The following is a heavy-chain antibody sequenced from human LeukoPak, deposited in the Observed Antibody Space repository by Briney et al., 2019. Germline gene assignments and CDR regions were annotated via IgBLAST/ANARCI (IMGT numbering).Heavy chain of an antibody. Sequence: SETLSLTCTVSGGSISSYYWSWIRQPPGKGLEWIGYIYCSGSTNYNPSLKSRVTISVDTSKNQFSLKLSSVTAADTAVYYCAGLVPAATVYYYGMDVWGKGTTVTVSS. CDR3: AGLVPAATVYYYGMDV. CDR1: GGSISSYY. D-gene: IGHD2-2*01. V-gene: IGHV4-59*01. J-gene: IGHJ6*04. CDR2: IYCSGST.